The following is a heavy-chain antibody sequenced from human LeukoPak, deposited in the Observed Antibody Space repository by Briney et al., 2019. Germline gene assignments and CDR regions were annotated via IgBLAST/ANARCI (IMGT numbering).Heavy chain of an antibody. CDR2: ISSSGSTI. CDR1: GFTFSDYY. J-gene: IGHJ3*02. V-gene: IGHV3-11*04. D-gene: IGHD2-15*01. Sequence: GGSLGLSCAASGFTFSDYYMSWIRQAPGKGLEWVSYISSSGSTIYYADSVKGRFTISRDNAKNSLYLQMNSLRAEDTAVYYCARVDCSGGSCGAFDIWGQGTMVTVSS. CDR3: ARVDCSGGSCGAFDI.